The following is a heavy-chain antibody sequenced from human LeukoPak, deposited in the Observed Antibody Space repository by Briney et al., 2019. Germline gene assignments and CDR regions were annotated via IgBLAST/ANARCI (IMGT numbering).Heavy chain of an antibody. Sequence: GGSLRLSCVASGFTFSKAWISWVRQAPGKGLEWVGRIKDKNVGETTDYAAPVKGRFTISRDDSKNTLYLQMNSLRAEDTAVYYCARDGGVRGRLAYFDYWGQGNLVTVSS. CDR2: IKDKNVGETT. D-gene: IGHD2-8*02. CDR3: ARDGGVRGRLAYFDY. J-gene: IGHJ4*02. CDR1: GFTFSKAW. V-gene: IGHV3-15*01.